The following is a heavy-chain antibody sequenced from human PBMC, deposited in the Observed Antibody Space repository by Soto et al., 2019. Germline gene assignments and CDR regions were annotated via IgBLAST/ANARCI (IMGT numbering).Heavy chain of an antibody. V-gene: IGHV1-8*02. D-gene: IGHD5-18*01. J-gene: IGHJ5*02. CDR2: MNPGSGDT. CDR1: GCTFTNND. CDR3: ARMESFGSLNWLDP. Sequence: ASVKVSCKASGCTFTNNDVSWVRQATGQGLEWMGWMNPGSGDTGYAQKFQGRVTMTRDISIATAYMELNSLTSEDTAIYYCARMESFGSLNWLDPWGQGTLVTVYS.